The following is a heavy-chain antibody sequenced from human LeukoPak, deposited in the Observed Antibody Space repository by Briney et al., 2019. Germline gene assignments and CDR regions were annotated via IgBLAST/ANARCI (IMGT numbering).Heavy chain of an antibody. V-gene: IGHV1-46*01. D-gene: IGHD3-10*01. CDR1: GYTFTSYY. CDR3: ARALPVRGVPY. J-gene: IGHJ4*02. CDR2: INPSGGST. Sequence: ASVKVSYKASGYTFTSYYMHWVRQAPGQGLEWMGIINPSGGSTSYAQKFQGRVTMTRDTSTSTVYMELSSLRSEDTAVYYCARALPVRGVPYWGQGTLVTVSS.